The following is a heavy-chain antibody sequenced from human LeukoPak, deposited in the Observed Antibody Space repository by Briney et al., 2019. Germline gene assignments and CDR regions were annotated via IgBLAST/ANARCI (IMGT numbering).Heavy chain of an antibody. CDR2: MNPNSGNT. J-gene: IGHJ3*02. CDR3: ARVGGYCGYDWADDAFDI. V-gene: IGHV1-8*03. D-gene: IGHD5-12*01. Sequence: ASVKVSCKASGYTFTSYDINWVRQATGQRLEWMGWMNPNSGNTGYAQKFQARVTITRNNSISTAYRELSSLRLWDTDVCYCARVGGYCGYDWADDAFDIWGQGTMVTVSS. CDR1: GYTFTSYD.